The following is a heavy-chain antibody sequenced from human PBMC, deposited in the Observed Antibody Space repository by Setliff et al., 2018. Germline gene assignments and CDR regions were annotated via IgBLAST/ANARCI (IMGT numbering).Heavy chain of an antibody. D-gene: IGHD5-18*01. J-gene: IGHJ4*02. CDR3: ASRRMRGNSHGYFDY. CDR2: IYHDGNS. Sequence: SETLSLTCAVSGVSINSLSWWSWVRQSPGKGLEWIGEIYHDGNSNFNPSVHYSPSLKSRVTMSVLGSRNQISLKLTSVTAADTAVYYCASRRMRGNSHGYFDYWGQGILVTVS. V-gene: IGHV4-4*02. CDR1: GVSINSLSW.